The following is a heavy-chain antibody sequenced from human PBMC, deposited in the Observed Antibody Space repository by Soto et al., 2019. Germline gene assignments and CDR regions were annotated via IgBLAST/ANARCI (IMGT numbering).Heavy chain of an antibody. CDR1: GFTLSDYA. J-gene: IGHJ6*02. CDR2: ISGSGDST. Sequence: GALRLSCAASGFTLSDYAMTWVRQGPGKGLEWVSAISGSGDSTYYTDSVKGRFTISRDNSKNTLYLQMNSLRAEDTAVYYCARDRYYYGMDVWGQGTTVTVSS. CDR3: ARDRYYYGMDV. V-gene: IGHV3-23*01.